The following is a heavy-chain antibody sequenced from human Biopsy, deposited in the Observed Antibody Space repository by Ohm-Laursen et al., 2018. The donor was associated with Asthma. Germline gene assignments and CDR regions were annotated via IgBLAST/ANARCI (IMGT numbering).Heavy chain of an antibody. CDR2: IHYSGSA. V-gene: IGHV4-31*03. D-gene: IGHD2-21*01. Sequence: SDTLSLTCSVSGDSFTYPGYYWSWVRQLPGRGLEWIGYIHYSGSAYYNPSLKSRISMSVDMSKKQFSLEVRSVTAADTAVYYCARSVTGSLAYCAGDCSFHLARWGPGTLVTVSS. CDR3: ARSVTGSLAYCAGDCSFHLAR. CDR1: GDSFTYPGYY. J-gene: IGHJ4*02.